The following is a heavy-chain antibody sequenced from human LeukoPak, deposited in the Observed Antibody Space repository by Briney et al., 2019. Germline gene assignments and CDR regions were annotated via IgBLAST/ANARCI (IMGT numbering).Heavy chain of an antibody. D-gene: IGHD3-10*01. CDR2: INSDESST. CDR3: ARGTPMVRDQLFDP. J-gene: IGHJ5*02. Sequence: GGSLRLSCAASGFTFSSYWMHWVRQAPGKGLVWVSRINSDESSTSYADSVKGRFTIPRDNAKNTLYLQMNSLRAEDTAVYYCARGTPMVRDQLFDPWGQGTLVTVSS. V-gene: IGHV3-74*01. CDR1: GFTFSSYW.